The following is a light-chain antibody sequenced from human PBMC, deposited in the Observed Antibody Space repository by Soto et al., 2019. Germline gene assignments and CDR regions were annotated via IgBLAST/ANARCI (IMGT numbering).Light chain of an antibody. J-gene: IGLJ3*02. CDR1: NSDIGLFSL. Sequence: QSVPIQPASVSGSPGQSITISCTGTNSDIGLFSLVSWYQQYPDKAPQLILYEVSKWPSGIPHRFSASKAGNTASLTISGRQAEDEAYYYCCSYAVSRTWVFGGGTKVTVL. CDR2: EVS. V-gene: IGLV2-23*02. CDR3: CSYAVSRTWV.